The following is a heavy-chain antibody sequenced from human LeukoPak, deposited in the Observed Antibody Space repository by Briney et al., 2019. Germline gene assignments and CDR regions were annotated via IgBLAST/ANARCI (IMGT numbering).Heavy chain of an antibody. CDR2: INSDGSST. CDR1: GFTFSSYW. CDR3: ARDLTGTVTTYYYYYGIDV. J-gene: IGHJ6*02. D-gene: IGHD4-17*01. V-gene: IGHV3-74*01. Sequence: GGSLRLSCAASGFTFSSYWMHWVRQAPGKGLVWVSRINSDGSSTSYADSVKGRFTISRDNAKNTLYLQMNSLRAEDTAVYYCARDLTGTVTTYYYYYGIDVWGQGTTVTVSS.